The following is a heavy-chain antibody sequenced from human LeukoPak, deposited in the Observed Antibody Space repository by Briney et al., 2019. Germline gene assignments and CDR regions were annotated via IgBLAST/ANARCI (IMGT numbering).Heavy chain of an antibody. Sequence: GGSLRLSCAASGFTFSSYAMTWVRQAPGKGLEWVSAISGSGYNSYYADSVKGRFTISRDKSKNTLFLQMNSLRGEDTAIYYCAKWMVRRDFWSGAFDIWGQGTMVTV. V-gene: IGHV3-23*01. J-gene: IGHJ3*02. CDR2: ISGSGYNS. CDR3: AKWMVRRDFWSGAFDI. D-gene: IGHD3-3*01. CDR1: GFTFSSYA.